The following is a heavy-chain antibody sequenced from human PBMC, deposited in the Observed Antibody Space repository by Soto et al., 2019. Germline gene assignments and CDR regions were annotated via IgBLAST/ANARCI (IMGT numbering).Heavy chain of an antibody. D-gene: IGHD6-19*01. Sequence: QLQLQESGPGLVKPSETLSLTCTVSGGSISTKYWSWIRQPPGKGLEWIGYVDYTGSPKYHPSLKSRVTISVDTSKNQFSLKLTSVTAADTAVYYCARDLGQWLVQGAFDIWGQGTMVTVSS. CDR1: GGSISTKY. J-gene: IGHJ3*02. V-gene: IGHV4-59*01. CDR2: VDYTGSP. CDR3: ARDLGQWLVQGAFDI.